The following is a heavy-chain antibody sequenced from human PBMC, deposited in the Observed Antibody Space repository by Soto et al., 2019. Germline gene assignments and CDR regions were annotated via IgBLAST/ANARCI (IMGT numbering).Heavy chain of an antibody. J-gene: IGHJ4*02. CDR1: GFTFSTYT. V-gene: IGHV3-21*01. Sequence: EVQLVESGGGLVKPGGSLRLSCAASGFTFSTYTLNWVRQAPGKGLEWVSSISSGSSYIYYAGSVKGRFTISRDNPKNSLYLQMNSLRAEDTAVYYCARGVYYFDYWGQGTLVTVSS. CDR2: ISSGSSYI. CDR3: ARGVYYFDY.